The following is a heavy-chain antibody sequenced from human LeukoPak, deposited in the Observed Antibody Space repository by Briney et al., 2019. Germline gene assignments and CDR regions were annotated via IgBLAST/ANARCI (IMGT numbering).Heavy chain of an antibody. V-gene: IGHV4-31*03. CDR2: IYYSGST. CDR1: GGSISSGGYY. Sequence: SETLSLTCTVSGGSISSGGYYWSWIRQHPGKGLEWIGYIYYSGSTYYNPSLKSRVTVSVDTSKNQFSLKLSSVTAADTAVYYCARVPVAGEIDYWGQGTLVTVSS. D-gene: IGHD6-19*01. CDR3: ARVPVAGEIDY. J-gene: IGHJ4*02.